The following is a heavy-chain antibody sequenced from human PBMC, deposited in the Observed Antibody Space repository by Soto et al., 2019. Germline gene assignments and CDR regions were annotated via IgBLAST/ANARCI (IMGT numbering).Heavy chain of an antibody. D-gene: IGHD6-19*01. CDR1: GGSISTGCSISNNY. CDR2: IHNDGSS. Sequence: SETLSLTCSVSGGSISTGCSISNNYWSWIRQPAGKGLEWLGLIHNDGSSAYNPSLTGRVTMSMDTSKNQFSLNLKSVTAADTDLYYCARGGASSKWLDFRGQGIPVNVS. V-gene: IGHV4-4*07. J-gene: IGHJ4*02. CDR3: ARGGASSKWLDF.